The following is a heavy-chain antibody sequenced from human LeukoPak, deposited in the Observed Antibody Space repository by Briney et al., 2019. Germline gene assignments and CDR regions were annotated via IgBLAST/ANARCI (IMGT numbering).Heavy chain of an antibody. CDR2: ISSSGSTI. CDR3: ARNGIAALPHPTPGTYYYYYMDV. D-gene: IGHD6-6*01. V-gene: IGHV3-11*01. Sequence: PGGSLRLSCAASGFTFSDYYMSWIRQAPGKGLEGVSYISSSGSTIYYADSVKGRFTISRDNAKNSLYLQMNSLRAEDTAVYYCARNGIAALPHPTPGTYYYYYMDVWGKGTTVTVSS. J-gene: IGHJ6*03. CDR1: GFTFSDYY.